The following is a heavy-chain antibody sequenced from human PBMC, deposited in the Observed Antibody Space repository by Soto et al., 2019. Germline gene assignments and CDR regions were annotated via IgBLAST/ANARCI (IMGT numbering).Heavy chain of an antibody. Sequence: QVQLQESGPGLVKPSQTLSLTCSVSGVSINSGGYYWSWIRHHPGKGLEWIGYIYYTGHTFYNPSLKSRVAMSLDTSKNLFSLKLSSVTAAETAVYYCARGSQLERDALDIWGQGTMVTVSS. CDR3: ARGSQLERDALDI. V-gene: IGHV4-31*03. CDR2: IYYTGHT. J-gene: IGHJ3*02. D-gene: IGHD1-1*01. CDR1: GVSINSGGYY.